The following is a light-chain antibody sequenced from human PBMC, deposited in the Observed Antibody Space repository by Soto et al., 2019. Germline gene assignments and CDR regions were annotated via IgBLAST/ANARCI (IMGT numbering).Light chain of an antibody. CDR3: QQRSDWPLT. CDR1: QSVGSQ. J-gene: IGKJ4*01. Sequence: EIVLTQSPATLSLSPGERATLSCRASQSVGSQLAWYQQKPGQAPRLLIYDASNRATGIPARFSGSGSGTDFTRTLSSLEPEDFALYYCQQRSDWPLTFGGGTQVEIK. CDR2: DAS. V-gene: IGKV3-11*01.